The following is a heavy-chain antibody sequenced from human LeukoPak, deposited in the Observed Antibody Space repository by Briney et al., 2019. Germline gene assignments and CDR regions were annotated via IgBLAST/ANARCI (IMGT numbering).Heavy chain of an antibody. CDR2: TRNEANIYTT. J-gene: IGHJ3*02. Sequence: GGSLRLSCAASGFIFSDHYMDWVRQAPGKGLEWVGRTRNEANIYTTKYAASVKGRFTISRDDSKSSLYLQMNSLKTEDTAVYYCASPVGATTVRAFDIWGQGTMVTVSS. CDR1: GFIFSDHY. V-gene: IGHV3-72*01. D-gene: IGHD1-26*01. CDR3: ASPVGATTVRAFDI.